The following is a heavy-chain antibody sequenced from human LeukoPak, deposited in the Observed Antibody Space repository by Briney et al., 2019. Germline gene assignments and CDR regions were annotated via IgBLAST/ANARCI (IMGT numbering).Heavy chain of an antibody. V-gene: IGHV3-23*01. D-gene: IGHD1-1*01. CDR2: IAGGDEST. J-gene: IGHJ4*02. CDR1: GFIFNTNG. CDR3: ARGVYWSLDY. Sequence: QSGGSLRLSCAISGFIFNTNGMNWVRQSPGKGLEWLATIAGGDESTYYADSVKGRFAISRDNSKNTVFLRMNSLRVEDTAVYYCARGVYWSLDYWGQGTPVTVSS.